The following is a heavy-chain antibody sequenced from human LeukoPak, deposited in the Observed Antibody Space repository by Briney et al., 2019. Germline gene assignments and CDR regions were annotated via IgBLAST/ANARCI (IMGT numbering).Heavy chain of an antibody. CDR2: MNPNSGYT. CDR1: GYTFTSYD. D-gene: IGHD6-19*01. Sequence: GASVKVSCQASGYTFTSYDINWLRQAPGQRLEWMGWMNPNSGYTGYAREFQGRVTMTRDTSISTAYMELSSLRSEDTAIYYCVKGATSSSGWYWFDPWGQETLVTVSS. CDR3: VKGATSSSGWYWFDP. J-gene: IGHJ5*02. V-gene: IGHV1-8*01.